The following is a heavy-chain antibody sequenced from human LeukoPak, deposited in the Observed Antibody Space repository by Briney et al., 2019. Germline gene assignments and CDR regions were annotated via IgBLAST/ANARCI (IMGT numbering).Heavy chain of an antibody. J-gene: IGHJ3*02. CDR2: IYYSGST. CDR1: GVSISSYY. CDR3: ARDGYSGSYPLAFDI. D-gene: IGHD1-26*01. Sequence: SETLSLTCTVSGVSISSYYWSWIRQPPGKGLEWIGYIYYSGSTNYNPSLKSRVTISVDTSKNQFSLKLSSVTAADTAVYYCARDGYSGSYPLAFDIWGQGTMVTVSS. V-gene: IGHV4-59*01.